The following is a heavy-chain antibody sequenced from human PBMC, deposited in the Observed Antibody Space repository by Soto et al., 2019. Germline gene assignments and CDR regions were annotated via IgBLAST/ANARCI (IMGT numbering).Heavy chain of an antibody. CDR3: ARGLRIYYDRSGLHY. J-gene: IGHJ4*02. CDR2: ISYTGSTI. D-gene: IGHD3-22*01. Sequence: GGSLRLSCAASGFTFSNYEMNWVRQTPGKGLEWVSYISYTGSTIYYADSVRGRFTISRDNSKNSLYLQMNSLRAEDTAVYYCARGLRIYYDRSGLHYWGQGTLATVSS. V-gene: IGHV3-48*03. CDR1: GFTFSNYE.